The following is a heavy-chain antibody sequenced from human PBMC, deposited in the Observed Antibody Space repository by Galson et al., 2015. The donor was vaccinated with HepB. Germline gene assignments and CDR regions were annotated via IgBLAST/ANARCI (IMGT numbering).Heavy chain of an antibody. D-gene: IGHD1-1*01. V-gene: IGHV3-21*01. CDR2: ISGSSTYI. Sequence: SLRLSCAASGFTFSSYSMNWVRQAPGKGLEWVSCISGSSTYIYYADSVKGRFTISRDNAKNSVYLQMNSLRAEDTAVYYCASNRYNWNDYWGQGTLVTVSS. CDR3: ASNRYNWNDY. CDR1: GFTFSSYS. J-gene: IGHJ4*02.